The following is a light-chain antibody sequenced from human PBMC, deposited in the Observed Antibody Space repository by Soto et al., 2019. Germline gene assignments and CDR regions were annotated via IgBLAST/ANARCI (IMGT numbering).Light chain of an antibody. CDR1: TSNIGSNT. CDR2: SND. Sequence: QSVLTQPPSASGTPGQRVTISCSGSTSNIGSNTVSWYQHLPGTAPKLLIYSNDQRPSGVPDRFSGSKSGTSASLAISGLQSEDEADYYCSSYTSSSTLRVFGGGTKVTVL. CDR3: SSYTSSSTLRV. V-gene: IGLV1-44*01. J-gene: IGLJ3*02.